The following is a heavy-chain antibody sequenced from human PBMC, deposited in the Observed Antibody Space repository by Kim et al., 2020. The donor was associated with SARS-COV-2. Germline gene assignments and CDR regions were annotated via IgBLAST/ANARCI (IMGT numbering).Heavy chain of an antibody. CDR1: GFTFSDSA. CDR2: IRSKANSYAT. J-gene: IGHJ4*02. Sequence: GGSLRLSCAASGFTFSDSAMHWVRQASGKGLEWVGRIRSKANSYATAYAASVKGRFTISRDDSKNMAYLQMNSLKTEDTAVYYCASHDYGDYWGQGTLVTVSS. V-gene: IGHV3-73*01. CDR3: ASHDYGDY.